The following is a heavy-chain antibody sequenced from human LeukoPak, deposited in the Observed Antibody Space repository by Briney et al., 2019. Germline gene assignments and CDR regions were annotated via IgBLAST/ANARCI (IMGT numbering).Heavy chain of an antibody. V-gene: IGHV4-59*11. CDR3: ASRHGYCSSTSCYRAYNWFDP. Sequence: KPSETLSLTCTVSGGSISSHYWSWIRQPPGKGLEWIGYIYYSGSTNYNPSLKSRVTISVDTSKNQFSLKLSSVTAADTAVYYCASRHGYCSSTSCYRAYNWFDPWGQGTLVTVSS. CDR2: IYYSGST. CDR1: GGSISSHY. D-gene: IGHD2-2*02. J-gene: IGHJ5*02.